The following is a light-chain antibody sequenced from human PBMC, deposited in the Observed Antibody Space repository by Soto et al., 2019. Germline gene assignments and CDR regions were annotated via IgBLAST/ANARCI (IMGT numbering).Light chain of an antibody. CDR1: QSVSNNY. CDR3: QQYGSSGT. Sequence: VVLTHSPGTLSLTPKGRATLSCRASQSVSNNYLAWYQQKPGQASRLIIYGASNRATGIPDRFSGSGSGTDFTLTISRLEPEDFAVYYCQQYGSSGTFGQGTKVDIK. CDR2: GAS. J-gene: IGKJ1*01. V-gene: IGKV3-20*01.